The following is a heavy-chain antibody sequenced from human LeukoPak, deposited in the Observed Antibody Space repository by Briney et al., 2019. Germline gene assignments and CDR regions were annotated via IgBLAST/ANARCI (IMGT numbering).Heavy chain of an antibody. J-gene: IGHJ4*02. CDR2: INHSGST. Sequence: PSETLSLTCAVYGGSFSGYYWSWIRQPPGRGLEWIGEINHSGSTNYNPSLKSRVTISVDTSKNQFSLKLSSMTAADTAVYYCAREGLQQLKTFDYWGQGTLVTVSS. CDR1: GGSFSGYY. V-gene: IGHV4-34*01. CDR3: AREGLQQLKTFDY. D-gene: IGHD6-13*01.